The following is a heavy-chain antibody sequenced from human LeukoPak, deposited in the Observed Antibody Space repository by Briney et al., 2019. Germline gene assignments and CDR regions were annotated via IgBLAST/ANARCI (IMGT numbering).Heavy chain of an antibody. CDR1: GGSIGGYY. CDR2: INHSGTT. V-gene: IGHV4-34*01. CDR3: ARGGGGAPIF. D-gene: IGHD1-26*01. J-gene: IGHJ4*02. Sequence: SETLSLSCAVYGGSIGGYYWSRIRQPPGKGLEWIGEINHSGTTSYNPSLKSRVTMSVDTSKNQFSLKLSSMTAADTAAYYCARGGGGAPIFWGQGTLVTVSS.